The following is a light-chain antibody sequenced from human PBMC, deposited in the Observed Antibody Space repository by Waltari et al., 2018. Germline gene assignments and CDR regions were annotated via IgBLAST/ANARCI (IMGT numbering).Light chain of an antibody. J-gene: IGLJ3*02. CDR1: TSALGGFNY. CDR3: SSFTSRSTWV. V-gene: IGLV2-14*01. Sequence: QSALTQPASVSGSPGQSITISSSGSTSALGGFNYVPWYQQHPGKAPKLMIYDVSSRPAGVPNRFSGSKSGNTASLTISGLQAEDEADYYCSSFTSRSTWVFGGGTKVTVL. CDR2: DVS.